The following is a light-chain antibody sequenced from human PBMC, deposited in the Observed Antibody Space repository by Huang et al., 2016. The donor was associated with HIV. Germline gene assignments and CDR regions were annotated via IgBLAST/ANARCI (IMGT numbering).Light chain of an antibody. CDR3: QHFDNLALT. J-gene: IGKJ4*01. V-gene: IGKV1-33*01. CDR1: QDISHY. CDR2: DAS. Sequence: DIQMTQSPSSLSASVGDRVTITCQASQDISHYLNWYQQKPVKAPKLLIYDASKLETGVPSRFSGSGSGTYFTFTISSLQPEDIATYYCQHFDNLALTFGGGTKVQIK.